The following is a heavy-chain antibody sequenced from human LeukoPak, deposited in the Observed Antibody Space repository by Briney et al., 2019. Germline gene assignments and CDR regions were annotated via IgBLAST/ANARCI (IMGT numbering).Heavy chain of an antibody. J-gene: IGHJ4*02. CDR1: GFTFSFYW. CDR2: INPGGSST. Sequence: GGSLRLSCAASGFTFSFYWMPWVRQVPGQGLVWVSRINPGGSSTAYADSVKGRFTISRDNAKNTLYLQMDSLRADDTGVYYCARSNQADDYWGQGTLVTVSS. CDR3: ARSNQADDY. V-gene: IGHV3-74*01. D-gene: IGHD1-14*01.